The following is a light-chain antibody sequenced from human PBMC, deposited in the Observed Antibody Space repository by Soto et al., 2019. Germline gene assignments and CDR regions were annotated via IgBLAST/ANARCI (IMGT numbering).Light chain of an antibody. V-gene: IGKV3-20*01. CDR3: HQYDSSPLT. J-gene: IGKJ4*01. CDR2: GAS. CDR1: QSVSSSY. Sequence: EIVLTQSPGTLSFSPGEIATLSCRASQSVSSSYLAWYQQKPGQAPRLLIYGASSRATGIPDRFSGSGSGTDFTLTISRLEPEDFAVYYCHQYDSSPLTFGGGTKVEIK.